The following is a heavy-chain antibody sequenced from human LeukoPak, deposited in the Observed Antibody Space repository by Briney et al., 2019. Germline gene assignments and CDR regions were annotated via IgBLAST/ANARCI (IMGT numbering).Heavy chain of an antibody. Sequence: PSETLSLTCTVSGGSISSYYWSWIRQPPGKGLEWIGYIYYSGSTNYNPSLKSRVTISVDTSKNQFSLKLSSVTAADTAVYYCARDGWGQPYYYGMDVLGQGTTVTVSS. J-gene: IGHJ6*02. D-gene: IGHD2-2*01. CDR2: IYYSGST. CDR1: GGSISSYY. CDR3: ARDGWGQPYYYGMDV. V-gene: IGHV4-59*01.